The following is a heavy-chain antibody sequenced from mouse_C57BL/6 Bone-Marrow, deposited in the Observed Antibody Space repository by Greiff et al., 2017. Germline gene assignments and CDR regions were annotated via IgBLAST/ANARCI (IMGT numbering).Heavy chain of an antibody. J-gene: IGHJ3*01. CDR3: TTYAYAWFAY. CDR1: GFNIKDDY. V-gene: IGHV14-4*01. D-gene: IGHD2-2*01. Sequence: EVQRVESGAELVRPGASVKLSCTASGFNIKDDYMNWVKQRPEQGLEWIGWIDPENGDTEYASKFQGKATITADTSSNTAYLQLSNLTSEDTAVYYCTTYAYAWFAYWGQGTLITVSA. CDR2: IDPENGDT.